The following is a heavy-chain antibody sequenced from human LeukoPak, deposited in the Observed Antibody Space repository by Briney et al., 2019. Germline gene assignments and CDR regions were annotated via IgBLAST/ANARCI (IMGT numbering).Heavy chain of an antibody. CDR2: TYYRSKWYN. J-gene: IGHJ4*02. Sequence: SQTLSLTCAISGDSVSSNNATWDRIRQSPSRGLEWLGRTYYRSKWYNDYAVSVKSRITINPDTSKNQFSLQLNSVTPEDTAVYYCARSIRGATDYWGQGTLVTVSS. CDR3: ARSIRGATDY. D-gene: IGHD1-26*01. CDR1: GDSVSSNNAT. V-gene: IGHV6-1*01.